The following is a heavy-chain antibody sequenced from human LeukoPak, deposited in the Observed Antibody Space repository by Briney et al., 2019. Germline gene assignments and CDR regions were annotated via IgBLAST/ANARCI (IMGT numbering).Heavy chain of an antibody. D-gene: IGHD3-10*01. Sequence: ASVKVSCNGSGYTFTAYYIHWVRQAPGQGLEWMGWINPDSGATNYAQKFQGRVTMTRDTSISTAYMELSRLRSDDTAVYYCARVQGITTVRGVRRNWFDPWGQGTLVTVSS. J-gene: IGHJ5*02. CDR3: ARVQGITTVRGVRRNWFDP. V-gene: IGHV1-2*02. CDR2: INPDSGAT. CDR1: GYTFTAYY.